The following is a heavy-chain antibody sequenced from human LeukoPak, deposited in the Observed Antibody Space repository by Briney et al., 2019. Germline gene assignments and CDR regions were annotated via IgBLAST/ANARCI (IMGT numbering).Heavy chain of an antibody. Sequence: GGSLRLSCAASGFTFSSYSMNWVRQAPGKGLEWVSSISTSSSYIYYADSVKGRFTISRDNARNSLYLQMNSLRAEDTAVYYCARDRWLQFEDYYMDVWGKGTMVTISS. CDR3: ARDRWLQFEDYYMDV. V-gene: IGHV3-21*01. D-gene: IGHD5-24*01. CDR1: GFTFSSYS. J-gene: IGHJ6*03. CDR2: ISTSSSYI.